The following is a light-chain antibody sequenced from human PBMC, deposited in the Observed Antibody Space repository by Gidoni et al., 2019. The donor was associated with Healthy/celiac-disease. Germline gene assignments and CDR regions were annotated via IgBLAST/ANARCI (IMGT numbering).Light chain of an antibody. J-gene: IGKJ1*01. CDR3: LQDYNYPPT. CDR1: QGIRND. CDR2: AAS. Sequence: ALQMTPSPSPLSASVADRVTITCRASQGIRNDLGWYQQKPGKAPKLLIYAASSLQSGAPSRFRGSGSGTDFTLTISSLQPEDFATYYCLQDYNYPPTFGQGTKVEIK. V-gene: IGKV1-6*01.